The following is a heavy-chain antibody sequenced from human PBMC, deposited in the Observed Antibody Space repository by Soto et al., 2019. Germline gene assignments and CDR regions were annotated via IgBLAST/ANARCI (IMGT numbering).Heavy chain of an antibody. V-gene: IGHV2-70*11. CDR1: GFSLSTSGMC. CDR3: ARIVTMGGSPVNQWHFDY. CDR2: IDWDDDK. D-gene: IGHD6-19*01. Sequence: SGPTLVNPTQTLTLTCTFSGFSLSTSGMCVSWIRQPPGKALEWLARIDWDDDKYYSTSLKTRLTISKDTSKNQVVLTMTNMDPVDTATYYCARIVTMGGSPVNQWHFDYWGQGTLVTVSS. J-gene: IGHJ4*02.